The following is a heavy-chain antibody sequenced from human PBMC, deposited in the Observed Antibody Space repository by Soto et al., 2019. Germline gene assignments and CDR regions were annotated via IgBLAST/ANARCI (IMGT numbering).Heavy chain of an antibody. Sequence: QAQLVESGGGVVQPGRSLRLSCAASGYTFIYYGMHWVRQAPGKGLEWVAIIWYDGSTKYYADSVKGRFTVSRDDSKNTLYLQIYSLRVEDTAVYYCASCLTRAPREHGMDVWGQGPTVTVSS. J-gene: IGHJ6*02. CDR1: GYTFIYYG. CDR2: IWYDGSTK. D-gene: IGHD1-1*01. V-gene: IGHV3-33*08. CDR3: ASCLTRAPREHGMDV.